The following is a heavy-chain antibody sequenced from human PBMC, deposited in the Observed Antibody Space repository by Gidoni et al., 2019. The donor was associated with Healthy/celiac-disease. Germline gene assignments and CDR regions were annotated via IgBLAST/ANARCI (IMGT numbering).Heavy chain of an antibody. CDR1: GFTFSSYA. CDR2: ISYDGSNK. Sequence: QLQLVESGGGGVQPGRSLRLSCAASGFTFSSYAMHWVRQAPGKGLEWVAVISYDGSNKYYADSVKGRFTISRDNSKNTLYLQMNSLRAEDTAVYYCARDLLAWPQSYGGYWGQGTLVTVSS. CDR3: ARDLLAWPQSYGGY. V-gene: IGHV3-30-3*01. D-gene: IGHD3-3*01. J-gene: IGHJ4*02.